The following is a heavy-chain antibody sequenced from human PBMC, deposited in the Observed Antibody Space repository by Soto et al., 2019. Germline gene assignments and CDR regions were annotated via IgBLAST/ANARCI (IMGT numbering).Heavy chain of an antibody. CDR1: GGSISSYY. D-gene: IGHD3-10*01. Sequence: SETLSLTCTVSGGSISSYYWRWIRQPPGKGLEWIGYIYYSGSTNYNPSLKSRVTISVDTSKNQFSLKLSSVTAADTAVYYCARTGCGELCSFDYWGQGTLVTVSS. CDR2: IYYSGST. V-gene: IGHV4-59*01. J-gene: IGHJ4*02. CDR3: ARTGCGELCSFDY.